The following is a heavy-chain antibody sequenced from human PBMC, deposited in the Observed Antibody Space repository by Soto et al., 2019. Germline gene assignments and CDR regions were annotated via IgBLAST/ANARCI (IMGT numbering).Heavy chain of an antibody. CDR2: IIPIFGTA. Sequence: SVKVSCKASGGTFSSYAISWVRQAPGQGLEWMGGIIPIFGTANYAQKFQGRVTITADESTSTAYMELSSLRSEDTAVYYCARDLKRYYDSSGYGYYYYGMDVWGRGTTVTVSS. CDR3: ARDLKRYYDSSGYGYYYYGMDV. J-gene: IGHJ6*02. CDR1: GGTFSSYA. D-gene: IGHD3-22*01. V-gene: IGHV1-69*13.